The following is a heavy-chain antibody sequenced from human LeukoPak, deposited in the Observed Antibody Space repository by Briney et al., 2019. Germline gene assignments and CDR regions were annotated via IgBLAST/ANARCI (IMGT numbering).Heavy chain of an antibody. V-gene: IGHV3-23*01. CDR2: ISGSGGST. J-gene: IGHJ4*02. Sequence: GGSLRLSCAASGFTFSSYAMSWVRQAPGKGLEWVSAISGSGGSTYYADSVKGRFTISRDNSKNTLYLQMNSLRAEDTAVYYCANADYDFWSGYSSIGYWGQGTLVTVSS. D-gene: IGHD3-3*01. CDR3: ANADYDFWSGYSSIGY. CDR1: GFTFSSYA.